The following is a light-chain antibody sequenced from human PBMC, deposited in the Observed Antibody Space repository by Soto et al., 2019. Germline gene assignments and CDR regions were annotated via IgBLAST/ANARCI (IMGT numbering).Light chain of an antibody. CDR3: QQYNIWRSIS. CDR2: DTS. J-gene: IGKJ5*01. CDR1: QSVSNK. V-gene: IGKV3-15*01. Sequence: EIVMTQSPATLTVSPGXRATLSCRASQSVSNKLAWYQHKPGQAPRLLIYDTSTRVAGIPARFTGSGSGTDFTLTISRLQSEDFAVYYCQQYNIWRSISFGQGTRLEIK.